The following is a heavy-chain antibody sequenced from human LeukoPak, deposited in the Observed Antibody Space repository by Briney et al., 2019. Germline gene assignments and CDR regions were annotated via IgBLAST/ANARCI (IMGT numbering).Heavy chain of an antibody. Sequence: GGSLRLSCAASGFTFSSYGMHWVRQAPGKGLEWVAFIRYDGSNKYYADSVKGRFTISRDNSKNTLYLQMNSLRAEDTAVYYCAKNLLRFLEWLSDGGSYFDYWGQGTLVTVSS. CDR1: GFTFSSYG. V-gene: IGHV3-30*02. CDR3: AKNLLRFLEWLSDGGSYFDY. J-gene: IGHJ4*02. CDR2: IRYDGSNK. D-gene: IGHD3-3*01.